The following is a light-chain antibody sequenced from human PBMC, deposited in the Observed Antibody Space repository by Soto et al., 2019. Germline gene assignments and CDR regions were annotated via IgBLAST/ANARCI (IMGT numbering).Light chain of an antibody. J-gene: IGKJ1*01. CDR3: QQYYSHPRP. CDR2: AAS. V-gene: IGKV1-8*01. Sequence: AVRGTHSPSSLSAYPLDRVTITCLSSQGISSYSAWYQQKPGKAPKLLIYAASTLQSGVPSRFSGSGSGTDFTLTISCLQSEDFATYCCQQYYSHPRPFAQGTKVDIK. CDR1: QGISSY.